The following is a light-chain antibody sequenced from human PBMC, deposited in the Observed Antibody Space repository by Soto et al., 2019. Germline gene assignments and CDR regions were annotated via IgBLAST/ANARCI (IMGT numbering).Light chain of an antibody. CDR2: DVS. V-gene: IGKV3-11*01. CDR1: QSVSNS. Sequence: EIVLTQSPATLSLSPGERVTLSCRASQSVSNSLAWYQQKPGQPPRLLIYDVSNRATVIPARFTGSGSGTDFTLTITSLEPEDFVVCFCHQRYNWPRVTFGQGTRLEIK. CDR3: HQRYNWPRVT. J-gene: IGKJ5*01.